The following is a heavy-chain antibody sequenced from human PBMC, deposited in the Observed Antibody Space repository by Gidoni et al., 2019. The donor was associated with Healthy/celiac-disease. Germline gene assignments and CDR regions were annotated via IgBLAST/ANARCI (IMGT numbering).Heavy chain of an antibody. Sequence: QVQLVQSGAEVKKPGASVMVSCKASGYTFTSYYMHWVSQAPGQGLEWMGIINPSGGSTSYAQKFQGRVTMTRDTTTSTVFMELSSLSSEDTAVYYCARSDYCSSTSCYTPKGLEYYGMDVWGKGTTVTVSS. CDR2: INPSGGST. CDR3: ARSDYCSSTSCYTPKGLEYYGMDV. CDR1: GYTFTSYY. J-gene: IGHJ6*04. D-gene: IGHD2-2*02. V-gene: IGHV1-46*03.